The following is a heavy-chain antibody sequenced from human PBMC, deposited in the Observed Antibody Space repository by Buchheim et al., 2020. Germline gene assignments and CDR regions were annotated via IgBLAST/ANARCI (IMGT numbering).Heavy chain of an antibody. V-gene: IGHV5-10-1*03. Sequence: EVQLVQSGAEVKKPGESLRISCKGSGYSFTSYWISWVRQMPGKGLEWMGRIDPSDSYTNYSPSFQGHATIYADKSISFAYRQWSSLKASDTAMYYCASLAYCGGDCYPKAKDYYYYGMDVWGQGTT. D-gene: IGHD2-21*02. J-gene: IGHJ6*02. CDR2: IDPSDSYT. CDR3: ASLAYCGGDCYPKAKDYYYYGMDV. CDR1: GYSFTSYW.